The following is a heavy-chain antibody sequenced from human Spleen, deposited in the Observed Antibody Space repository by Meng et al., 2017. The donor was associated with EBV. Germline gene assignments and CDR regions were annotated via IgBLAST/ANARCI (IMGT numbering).Heavy chain of an antibody. Sequence: QDSATGLWQLSETLSLTCSVSVASISMGAYYGGWARQPPGKGPEWIGSIYYTGSTYFNPSLRSRVTISVDTSKNQYSLRLSSVTAADTAVYYCARPRGDDYYYLFRYWGQGALVTVSS. CDR1: VASISMGAYY. V-gene: IGHV4-39*01. CDR2: IYYTGST. D-gene: IGHD3-22*01. J-gene: IGHJ4*02. CDR3: ARPRGDDYYYLFRY.